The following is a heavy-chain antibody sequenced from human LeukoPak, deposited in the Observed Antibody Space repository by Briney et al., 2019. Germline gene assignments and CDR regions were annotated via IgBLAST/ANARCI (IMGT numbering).Heavy chain of an antibody. CDR1: GGSISSYY. J-gene: IGHJ4*02. CDR2: IYYSGST. V-gene: IGHV4-59*12. Sequence: SETLSLTCTASGGSISSYYWSWIRQPPGKGLEWIGYIYYSGSTNYNPSLKSRVTISVDTSKNQFSLKLSSVTAADTAVYYCARGGMGIQLWQYYFDYWGQGTLVTVSS. D-gene: IGHD5-18*01. CDR3: ARGGMGIQLWQYYFDY.